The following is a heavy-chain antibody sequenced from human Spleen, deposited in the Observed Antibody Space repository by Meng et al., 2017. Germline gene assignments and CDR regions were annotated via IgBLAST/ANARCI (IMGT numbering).Heavy chain of an antibody. CDR3: ARDSPLGGYGAVDYFDY. J-gene: IGHJ4*02. CDR1: GGSLSGYY. CDR2: INHSGST. D-gene: IGHD3-16*01. Sequence: SETLSLTCAVYGGSLSGYYWSWIRQPPGKGLEWIGEINHSGSTNYNPSLKSRVTISVDTSKNQFSLKLSSVTAADTAVYYCARDSPLGGYGAVDYFDYWGQGTLVTVSS. V-gene: IGHV4-34*01.